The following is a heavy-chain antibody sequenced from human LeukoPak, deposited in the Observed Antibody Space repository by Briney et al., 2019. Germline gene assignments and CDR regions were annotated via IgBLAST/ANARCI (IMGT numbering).Heavy chain of an antibody. CDR1: GFTFSNAW. Sequence: PGGSLRLSCAVSGFTFSNAWMSWVRQAPGKGLEWVGRLKSKADGGTTDYAAPVKGRFTISRDDSKNTLYLQMNSLKTEDTAVYYCARDKRGYFDPNWFDPWGQGTLVTVSS. CDR3: ARDKRGYFDPNWFDP. D-gene: IGHD3-9*01. CDR2: LKSKADGGTT. V-gene: IGHV3-15*01. J-gene: IGHJ5*02.